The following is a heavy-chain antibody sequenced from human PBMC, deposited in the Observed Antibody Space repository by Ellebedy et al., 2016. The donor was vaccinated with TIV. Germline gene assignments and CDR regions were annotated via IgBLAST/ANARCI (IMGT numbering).Heavy chain of an antibody. J-gene: IGHJ1*01. Sequence: GESLKISCAASGPIVTTNYISWVRQAPGKGLEWVSAIYSGGTTYYADSVKGRFTITRDNSKSMFYLQMNSLRAEDTAVYYCARDFVSGGYHAEYFQYWGQGTLVTVSS. CDR3: ARDFVSGGYHAEYFQY. D-gene: IGHD3-16*02. CDR2: IYSGGTT. CDR1: GPIVTTNY. V-gene: IGHV3-53*01.